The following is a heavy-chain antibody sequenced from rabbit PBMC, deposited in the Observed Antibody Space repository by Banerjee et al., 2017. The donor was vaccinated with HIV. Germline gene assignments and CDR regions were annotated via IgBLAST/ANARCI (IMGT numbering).Heavy chain of an antibody. D-gene: IGHD3-1*01. CDR1: GFDFSSYYY. CDR3: ARLWADTRGNLNL. CDR2: VFVRTGST. V-gene: IGHV1S43*01. J-gene: IGHJ4*01. Sequence: QEQLVESGGGLVQPGGTLTLTCKASGFDFSSYYYMCWVRQAPGKGLELIACVFVRTGSTWYASWVNGRFTISRSTSLNTVDLKMTSLTAADTATYFCARLWADTRGNLNLWGPGTLVTV.